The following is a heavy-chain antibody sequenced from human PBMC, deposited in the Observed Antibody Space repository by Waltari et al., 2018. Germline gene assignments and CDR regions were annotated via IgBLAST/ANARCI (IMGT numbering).Heavy chain of an antibody. J-gene: IGHJ4*02. CDR1: GLRFRRYG. D-gene: IGHD6-19*01. V-gene: IGHV3-33*08. CDR2: SWYDGSKR. CDR3: ATDGFGSVFDN. Sequence: QVQLVEPGGGVVQPGAALSRSRAVFGLRFRRYGLHWVRQAPGKGLEWVAFSWYDGSKRFYADSVGDRFTISRDNSKNTLSLQVSSVRAEDTAMYYCATDGFGSVFDNWGQGTLVTVSS.